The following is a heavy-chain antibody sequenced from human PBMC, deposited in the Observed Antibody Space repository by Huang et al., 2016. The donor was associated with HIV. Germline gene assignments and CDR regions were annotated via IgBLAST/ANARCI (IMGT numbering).Heavy chain of an antibody. CDR1: GYTFSNYD. Sequence: QVQLVQSGAEVKKPGASVKVSCKASGYTFSNYDINGVRQGPGQGLEWMGEMNPNNGNTGYARKFKGRVTRTRSTSISTAYMELSRLRFEDTAVYYCATLPPVNYGRSGGRVRDYWGQGSLVTVSS. V-gene: IGHV1-8*01. J-gene: IGHJ4*02. CDR2: MNPNNGNT. CDR3: ATLPPVNYGRSGGRVRDY. D-gene: IGHD2-15*01.